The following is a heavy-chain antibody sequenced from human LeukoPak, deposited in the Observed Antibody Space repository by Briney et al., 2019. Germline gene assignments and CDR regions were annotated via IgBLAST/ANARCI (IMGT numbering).Heavy chain of an antibody. CDR2: INPNSGGT. Sequence: ASVKVSCKASGYTFTGYYMHWVRQAPGQGLEWMGWINPNSGGTNYAQKFQGRVTMTRDTSISTAYMELSRLRSDDTAVYYCARGPKNYDFWSGYCCFDYWGQGTLVTVSS. CDR3: ARGPKNYDFWSGYCCFDY. CDR1: GYTFTGYY. J-gene: IGHJ4*02. V-gene: IGHV1-2*02. D-gene: IGHD3-3*01.